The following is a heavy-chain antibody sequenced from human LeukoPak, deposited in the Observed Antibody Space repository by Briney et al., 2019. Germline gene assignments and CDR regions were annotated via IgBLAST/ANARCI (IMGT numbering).Heavy chain of an antibody. V-gene: IGHV1-18*01. CDR3: ARGFFYDSTGGNWFDP. CDR1: GYTFTSYG. CDR2: ISAYNGNT. J-gene: IGHJ5*02. Sequence: ASVKVSCKASGYTFTSYGISWVRQAPGQGLEWMGWISAYNGNTNYAQKLQGRVTMTTDTSTSTAYMELRSLRSEDTAVYYCARGFFYDSTGGNWFDPWGQGTLVTVSS. D-gene: IGHD3-22*01.